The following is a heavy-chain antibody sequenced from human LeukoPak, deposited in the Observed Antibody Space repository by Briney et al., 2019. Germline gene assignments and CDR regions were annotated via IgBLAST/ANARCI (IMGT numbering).Heavy chain of an antibody. CDR1: GFTVSSNY. J-gene: IGHJ6*02. Sequence: GGSLRLSCAASGFTVSSNYMSWVRQAPGKGLEWVSVIYSGGSTYYADSVKGRFTISRDNSKNTLYLQMNSLRAEDTAVYYRASSDLAYCGGDCRPYGMDVWGQGTTVTVSS. V-gene: IGHV3-66*01. D-gene: IGHD2-21*02. CDR3: ASSDLAYCGGDCRPYGMDV. CDR2: IYSGGST.